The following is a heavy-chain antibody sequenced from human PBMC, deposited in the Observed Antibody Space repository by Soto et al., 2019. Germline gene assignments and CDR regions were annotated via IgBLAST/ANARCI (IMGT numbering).Heavy chain of an antibody. D-gene: IGHD6-13*01. CDR1: GGSISSGDYY. CDR3: ARVGSSWYNWFDP. Sequence: QVQLQESGPGLVKPSQTLSLTCTVSGGSISSGDYYWSWIRQPPGKGLEWIGYIYYSGSTYYNPSLKSRVIISVDTSKNQFSLKLSSVTAADTAVYYCARVGSSWYNWFDPWGQGTLVTVSS. CDR2: IYYSGST. V-gene: IGHV4-30-4*01. J-gene: IGHJ5*02.